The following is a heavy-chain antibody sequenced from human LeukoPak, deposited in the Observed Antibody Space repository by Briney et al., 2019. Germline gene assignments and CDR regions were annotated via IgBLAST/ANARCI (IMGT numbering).Heavy chain of an antibody. D-gene: IGHD3-10*01. CDR1: RFSFSNYW. CDR3: ARDIVSGSGSLDY. V-gene: IGHV3-74*01. J-gene: IGHJ4*02. CDR2: VKSDGSNP. Sequence: GGSLRLSCAASRFSFSNYWMHWVRQAPGKGLVWVSRVKSDGSNPSYADSVKGRFTISRDNAENMLYLQMNTLGAADTAVYYCARDIVSGSGSLDYWGQGTLVTVSS.